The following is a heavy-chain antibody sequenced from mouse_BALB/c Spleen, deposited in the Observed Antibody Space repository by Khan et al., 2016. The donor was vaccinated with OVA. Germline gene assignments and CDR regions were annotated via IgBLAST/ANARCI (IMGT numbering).Heavy chain of an antibody. D-gene: IGHD2-3*01. V-gene: IGHV5-9-3*01. CDR2: ISSGGSYT. CDR3: ARHVVPSIYDGSIDCFDV. Sequence: EVELVESGGGLVKPGGSLKLSCAASGFTFSSYAMSWVRQTPETRLEWVATISSGGSYTYYPDSAKGRFTISRDNATNTLYLQMSSLRSEDTAMYYCARHVVPSIYDGSIDCFDVWGAGTTVTVSS. CDR1: GFTFSSYA. J-gene: IGHJ1*01.